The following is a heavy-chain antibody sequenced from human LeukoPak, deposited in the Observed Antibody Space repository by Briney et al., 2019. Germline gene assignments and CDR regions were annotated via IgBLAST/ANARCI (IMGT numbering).Heavy chain of an antibody. V-gene: IGHV4-34*01. CDR2: INHSGST. Sequence: SETLSLTCAVYGGSFSGYYWSWIRQPPGKGLEWIGEINHSGSTNYNPSLKSRVTISIDTSKNQFSLQLNSVTPEDTAVYYCARGWAPHFDYWGQGTLVTVSS. D-gene: IGHD7-27*01. CDR1: GGSFSGYY. J-gene: IGHJ4*02. CDR3: ARGWAPHFDY.